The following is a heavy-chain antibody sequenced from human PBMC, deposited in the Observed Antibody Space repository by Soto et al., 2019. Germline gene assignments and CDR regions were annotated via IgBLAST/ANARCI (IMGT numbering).Heavy chain of an antibody. Sequence: QVQLVESGGGVVQPGRSLRLSCAASGFTFSTHAMHWVRQAPGKGLECVAIVSFDGSNKYYADSVKGRFTISRDNSKNTLYLQMSARTPEDTAVASCAREQTGITTTGGGRIDHCDQGTLVSVSS. J-gene: IGHJ4*02. CDR3: AREQTGITTTGGGRIDH. D-gene: IGHD1-20*01. CDR2: VSFDGSNK. CDR1: GFTFSTHA. V-gene: IGHV3-30-3*01.